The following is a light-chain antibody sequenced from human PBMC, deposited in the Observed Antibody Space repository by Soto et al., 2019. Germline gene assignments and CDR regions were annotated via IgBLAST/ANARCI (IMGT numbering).Light chain of an antibody. Sequence: IVLPQSTATLSLSPFERYTLYGLSSESVASSYLAWYQQKPGQAPRLLIYGASSRATGIPDRFSGRGSGTDFTLTISRLEPEDFAVYYCQQYGSSPWAFGPGTKVDIK. CDR1: ESVASSY. V-gene: IGKV3-20*01. CDR2: GAS. CDR3: QQYGSSPWA. J-gene: IGKJ1*01.